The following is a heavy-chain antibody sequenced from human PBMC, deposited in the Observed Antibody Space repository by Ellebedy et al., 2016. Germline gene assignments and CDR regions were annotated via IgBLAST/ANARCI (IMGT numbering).Heavy chain of an antibody. CDR3: ASYCTSISCYKTFDS. CDR1: GDSISSGGYS. J-gene: IGHJ4*02. CDR2: IYYSGST. V-gene: IGHV4-30-2*05. D-gene: IGHD2-2*01. Sequence: SETLSLTXAVSGDSISSGGYSWTWIRQPPGKGLEWIGYIYYSGSTYYNPSLESRVDMSVDTSKSEFSLKLSSVTAADTAVYYCASYCTSISCYKTFDSWGQGTLVTVSS.